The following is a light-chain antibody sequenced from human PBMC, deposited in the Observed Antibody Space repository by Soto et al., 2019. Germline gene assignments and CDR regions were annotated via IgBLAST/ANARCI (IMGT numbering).Light chain of an antibody. V-gene: IGKV1-39*01. CDR2: SAS. CDR1: RGISSY. J-gene: IGKJ1*01. CDR3: QQTNSTPPGA. Sequence: IQLTQSASSLSASVGDRVTITCQASRGISSYLAWYQQKPGKAPKLLVYSASTLQSGVPSRFSGSGSGTDFTLSISSLQPEDFATYYCQQTNSTPPGAFGQGTKVDIK.